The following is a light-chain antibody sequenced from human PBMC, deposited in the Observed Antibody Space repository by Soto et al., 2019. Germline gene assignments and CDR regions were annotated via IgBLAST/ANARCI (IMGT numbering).Light chain of an antibody. CDR2: DAS. V-gene: IGKV3-11*01. CDR3: QQRSNWPWT. Sequence: EIVLTQSPATLSLSPGERATLSCRASQSVSSYLARYQQKPGQAPRLLIYDASNRATGIPARFSGSGSGTDFTLTISSLEPEEYAVYYCQQRSNWPWTFGQGTKVDIK. CDR1: QSVSSY. J-gene: IGKJ1*01.